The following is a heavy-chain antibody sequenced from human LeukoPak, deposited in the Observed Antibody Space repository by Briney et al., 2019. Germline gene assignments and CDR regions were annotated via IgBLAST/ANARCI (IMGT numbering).Heavy chain of an antibody. Sequence: PSETLSLTCTVSGGSISSSSYYWGWIRQPPGKGLEWIGSIYYSGSTYYNPSLKSRVTISVDMSKNQFSLKLSSVTAADTAVYYCARHPEAVAGFYFDYWGQGTLVTVSS. D-gene: IGHD6-19*01. CDR3: ARHPEAVAGFYFDY. CDR2: IYYSGST. V-gene: IGHV4-39*01. CDR1: GGSISSSSYY. J-gene: IGHJ4*02.